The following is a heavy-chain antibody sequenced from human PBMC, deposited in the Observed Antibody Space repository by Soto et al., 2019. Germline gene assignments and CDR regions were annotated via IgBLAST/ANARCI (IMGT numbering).Heavy chain of an antibody. D-gene: IGHD6-25*01. Sequence: EVQLEQSGGEVKKPGESLKISCKGFGYSFTRYWIGWVRQMPGNGLEWMGIIHPSDSDTRYNPSFEGQVSISVDKSISTAYLEGSSLKASDTAIYFCARRGAASAGTYGMDVWGQGTTVTVSS. CDR2: IHPSDSDT. CDR1: GYSFTRYW. J-gene: IGHJ6*02. CDR3: ARRGAASAGTYGMDV. V-gene: IGHV5-51*03.